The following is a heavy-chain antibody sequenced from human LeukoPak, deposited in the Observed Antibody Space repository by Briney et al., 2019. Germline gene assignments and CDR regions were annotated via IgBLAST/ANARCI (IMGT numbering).Heavy chain of an antibody. V-gene: IGHV1-2*04. D-gene: IGHD6-19*01. Sequence: ASVKVSCKVSGYTLTELSMHWVRQAPGKGLEWMGWINPNSGGTNYAQKFQGWVTMTRDTSISTAYMELSRLRSDDTAVYYCARTPLEAVAGYFFDYWGQGTLVTVSS. J-gene: IGHJ4*02. CDR3: ARTPLEAVAGYFFDY. CDR1: GYTLTELS. CDR2: INPNSGGT.